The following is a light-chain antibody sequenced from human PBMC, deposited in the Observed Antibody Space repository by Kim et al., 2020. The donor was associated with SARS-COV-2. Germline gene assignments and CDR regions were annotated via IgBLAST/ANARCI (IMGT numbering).Light chain of an antibody. CDR3: SSYTSRSTWV. V-gene: IGLV2-14*03. Sequence: GQSITISCAGTSSDVGGYNYVSWYQHHPGKAPKLIIYDVFKRPSGVSNRFSGSKSGNTASLTISGLQAEDEADYFCSSYTSRSTWVFGGGTQLTVL. CDR1: SSDVGGYNY. CDR2: DVF. J-gene: IGLJ3*02.